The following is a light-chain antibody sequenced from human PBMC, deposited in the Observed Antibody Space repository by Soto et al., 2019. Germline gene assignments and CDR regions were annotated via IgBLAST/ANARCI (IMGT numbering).Light chain of an antibody. CDR1: SSDVGGYNY. CDR2: EVS. CDR3: SSHTTNSTNWV. J-gene: IGLJ3*02. V-gene: IGLV2-14*01. Sequence: QSALTQPASVSGSPGQSITISCTGTSSDVGGYNYVSWYQQHPGKAPKLMIYEVSNRPSGVSNRFSGSKSGNTASLTISVLQAEDEADYDCSSHTTNSTNWVFGGGTKLTVL.